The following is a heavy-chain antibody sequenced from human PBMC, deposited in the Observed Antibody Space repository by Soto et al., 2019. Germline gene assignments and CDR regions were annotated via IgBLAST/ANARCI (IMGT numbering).Heavy chain of an antibody. J-gene: IGHJ6*02. Sequence: SVKVSCKASGGTFSSYAISWVRQAPGQGLEWMGGIIPIFGTANYAQKFQGRVTITADESTGTAYMELSSLRSEDTAVYYCARVGIYCSSTSCNYYYYGMDVWGQGTTVTVSS. CDR2: IIPIFGTA. D-gene: IGHD2-2*01. CDR3: ARVGIYCSSTSCNYYYYGMDV. V-gene: IGHV1-69*13. CDR1: GGTFSSYA.